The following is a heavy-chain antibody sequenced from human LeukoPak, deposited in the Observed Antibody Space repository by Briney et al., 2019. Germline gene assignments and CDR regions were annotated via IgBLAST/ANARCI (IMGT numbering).Heavy chain of an antibody. V-gene: IGHV4-4*07. CDR2: ISNSGGT. J-gene: IGHJ4*02. D-gene: IGHD2-15*01. CDR3: AREVGLRYYFDY. Sequence: SETLSLTCTVSGGSISSYYWSWIRQPVGKGLEWIGRISNSGGTNYNPSLKSRVTMSVDKSKKQPLLKLTSVAGADTAVYYCAREVGLRYYFDYWGQGSLVTVSS. CDR1: GGSISSYY.